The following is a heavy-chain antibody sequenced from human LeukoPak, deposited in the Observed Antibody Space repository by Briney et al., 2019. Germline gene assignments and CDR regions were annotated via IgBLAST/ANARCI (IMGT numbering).Heavy chain of an antibody. D-gene: IGHD3-10*01. Sequence: PGGSLRLSCAASGFTFITYSMNWVRQAPGKGLEWVSSISIYSDYIFYADSVKGRFTISRDNAKNSLYLQMNSLRAEDTAVYYCAKDVLWFGEPWGQGTLVTVSS. CDR1: GFTFITYS. CDR3: AKDVLWFGEP. V-gene: IGHV3-21*04. CDR2: ISIYSDYI. J-gene: IGHJ5*02.